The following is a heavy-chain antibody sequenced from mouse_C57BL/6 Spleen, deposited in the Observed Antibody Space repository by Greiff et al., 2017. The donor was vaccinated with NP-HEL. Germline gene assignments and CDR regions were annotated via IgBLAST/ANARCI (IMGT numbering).Heavy chain of an antibody. J-gene: IGHJ3*01. V-gene: IGHV1-15*01. Sequence: VQLQQSGAELVRPGASVTLSCKASGYTFTDYEMHWVKQTPVHGLEWIGAIDPETGGTAYNQKFKGKAILTADKSSSTAYMELRSLTSEDSAVYYCTRGKTAQATTFAYWGQGTLVTVS. CDR1: GYTFTDYE. CDR3: TRGKTAQATTFAY. CDR2: IDPETGGT. D-gene: IGHD3-2*02.